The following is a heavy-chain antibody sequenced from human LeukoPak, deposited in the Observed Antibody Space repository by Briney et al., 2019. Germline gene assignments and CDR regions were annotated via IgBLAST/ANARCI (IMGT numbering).Heavy chain of an antibody. CDR1: GFSVRTTY. V-gene: IGHV3-23*01. Sequence: PGGSLRLSCAASGFSVRTTYMSWVRQAPGKGLEWVSAISGSGGSTYYADSVKGRFTISRDNSKNTLYLQMNSLRAEDTAVYYCAKDLYGDYAYYYYYMDVWGKGTTVTVSS. CDR3: AKDLYGDYAYYYYYMDV. J-gene: IGHJ6*03. D-gene: IGHD4-17*01. CDR2: ISGSGGST.